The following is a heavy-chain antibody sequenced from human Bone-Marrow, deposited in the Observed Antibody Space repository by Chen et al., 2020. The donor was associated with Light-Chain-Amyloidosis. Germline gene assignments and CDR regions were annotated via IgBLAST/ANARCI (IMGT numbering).Heavy chain of an antibody. Sequence: VKVSCKASGYTFTNHYIHWVRQAPGQGREWMGIINPDGGSTSYAQKFQGRVTMTRDTSATSVYMELSSLRSDDTAVYYCARGRRTVTTQYFDYWGQGTLVTVPS. J-gene: IGHJ4*02. CDR3: ARGRRTVTTQYFDY. CDR1: GYTFTNHY. V-gene: IGHV1-46*01. D-gene: IGHD4-17*01. CDR2: INPDGGST.